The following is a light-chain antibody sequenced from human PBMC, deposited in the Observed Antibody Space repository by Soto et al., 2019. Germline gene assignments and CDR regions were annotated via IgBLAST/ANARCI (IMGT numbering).Light chain of an antibody. CDR3: SSNAGSNNLV. CDR2: EVS. V-gene: IGLV2-8*01. CDR1: SSDVGDYNY. Sequence: QSALTQPPSASGTPGQSVTIPCTGTSSDVGDYNYVSWYQQHPGKAPKLVIYEVSRRPSGVPDRLSGSKSGNTASLTVSGLQAEDEADYYCSSNAGSNNLVFGGGTKLTVL. J-gene: IGLJ2*01.